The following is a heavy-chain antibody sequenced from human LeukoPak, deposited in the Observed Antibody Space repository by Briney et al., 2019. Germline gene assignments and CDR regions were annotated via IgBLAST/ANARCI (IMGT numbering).Heavy chain of an antibody. Sequence: GGSLRLSCAASGFTFSSYAMHWVRQAPGKGLEWVALISYDGSNKYYADSVKGRFTISRDNSKNTLYLQMNSLRAEDTAVYYCASDMSYSGYYIDYWGQGTLVTVPS. CDR1: GFTFSSYA. CDR2: ISYDGSNK. J-gene: IGHJ4*02. V-gene: IGHV3-30-3*01. D-gene: IGHD3-3*01. CDR3: ASDMSYSGYYIDY.